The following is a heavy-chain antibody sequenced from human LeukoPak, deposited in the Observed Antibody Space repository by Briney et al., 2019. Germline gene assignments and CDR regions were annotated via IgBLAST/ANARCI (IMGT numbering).Heavy chain of an antibody. D-gene: IGHD5-24*01. Sequence: PSETLSLTCSVSGGSISSYYWSWIRQPPGKGLEWIGYIYYSGSTNYNPSLKSRVTISVDTSKNQFSLKLSSVTAADTAAYYCARVSVEMATCFDYWGQGTLVTVSS. CDR1: GGSISSYY. J-gene: IGHJ4*02. CDR2: IYYSGST. CDR3: ARVSVEMATCFDY. V-gene: IGHV4-59*08.